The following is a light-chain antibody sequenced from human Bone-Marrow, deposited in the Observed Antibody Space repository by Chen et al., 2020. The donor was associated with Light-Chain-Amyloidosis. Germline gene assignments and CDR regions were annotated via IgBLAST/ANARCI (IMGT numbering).Light chain of an antibody. CDR2: DDS. J-gene: IGLJ3*02. CDR1: NIGPTT. Sequence: SSVLTQPSSVSVAPGQTATLACGGHNIGPTTVHWYQQTPGQAPLLVVYDDSARPSGIPERLSGSNSGNTATLTISRVEAGDEADYYCQVWDRSSDRPLFGGGTKLTVL. V-gene: IGLV3-21*02. CDR3: QVWDRSSDRPL.